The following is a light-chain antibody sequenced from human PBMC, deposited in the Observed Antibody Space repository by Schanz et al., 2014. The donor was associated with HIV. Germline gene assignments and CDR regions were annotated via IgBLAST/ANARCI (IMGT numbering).Light chain of an antibody. CDR2: DVD. V-gene: IGLV2-14*01. J-gene: IGLJ2*01. CDR3: SSYTSSSTPL. Sequence: QSALTQPASVSGSPGQSITISCTGTSSDVGGYKYVSWYQQYPGKAPKLIIFDVDNRPSGVSWRFSASKSGNTASLTISGLQAEDEADYYCSSYTSSSTPLFGGGTKLTVL. CDR1: SSDVGGYKY.